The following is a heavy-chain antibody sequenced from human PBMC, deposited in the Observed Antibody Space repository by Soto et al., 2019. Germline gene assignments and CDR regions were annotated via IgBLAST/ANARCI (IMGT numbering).Heavy chain of an antibody. V-gene: IGHV4-4*02. J-gene: IGHJ2*01. D-gene: IGHD3-16*01. CDR2: IFHSGST. CDR3: ARRIYGDWYFDL. Sequence: QVQMQESSPGLVKPSGTLSLTCAVSGASISSSNWWSWVRQPPGKGLEWIGEIFHSGSTNSNPSLKSLVTMSLDASNNQFSLKLSSVTAADMAVYYCARRIYGDWYFDLWGRGTLVTVSS. CDR1: GASISSSNW.